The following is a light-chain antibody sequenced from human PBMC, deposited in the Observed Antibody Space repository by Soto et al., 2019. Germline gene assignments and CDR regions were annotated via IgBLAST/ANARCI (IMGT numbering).Light chain of an antibody. Sequence: QSALTQPASVSGSPGQSITISCTGTSSDVGGRNFVSWYQQHPANAPIGMISAVSHRPSGVSNRFSGSKSGNTASLTIAGLQSEDEADYWCSSYTRSSTLLDVFGTGTKLTVL. CDR2: AVS. V-gene: IGLV2-14*01. CDR1: SSDVGGRNF. CDR3: SSYTRSSTLLDV. J-gene: IGLJ1*01.